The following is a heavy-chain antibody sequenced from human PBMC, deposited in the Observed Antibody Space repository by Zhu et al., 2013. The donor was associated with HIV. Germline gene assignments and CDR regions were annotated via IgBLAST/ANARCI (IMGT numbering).Heavy chain of an antibody. J-gene: IGHJ6*02. CDR3: ARAQRDIVVVVAAEYGMDV. CDR2: IIPIFGTA. Sequence: QVQLVQSGAEVKKPGSSVKVSCKASGGTFSSYAISWVRQAPGQGLEWMGGIIPIFGTANYAQKFQGRVTITADESTSTAYMELSSLRSEDTAVYYCARAQRDIVVVVAAEYGMDVWGQGDHGSPVSS. V-gene: IGHV1-69*01. D-gene: IGHD2-15*01. CDR1: GGTFSSYA.